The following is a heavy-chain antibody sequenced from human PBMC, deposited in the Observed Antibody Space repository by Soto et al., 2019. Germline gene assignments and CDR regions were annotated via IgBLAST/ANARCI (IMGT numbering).Heavy chain of an antibody. CDR3: AKDLRVYDFWSGPLDY. CDR1: GFTFSSYG. D-gene: IGHD3-3*01. V-gene: IGHV3-30*18. Sequence: QVQLVESGGGVVQPGRSLRLSCAASGFTFSSYGMHWVRQAPGKGLEWVAVISYDGSNKYYADSVKGRFTISRDNSKNTLYLHMNSLRAEDTAVYYCAKDLRVYDFWSGPLDYWGQGTLVTVSS. CDR2: ISYDGSNK. J-gene: IGHJ4*02.